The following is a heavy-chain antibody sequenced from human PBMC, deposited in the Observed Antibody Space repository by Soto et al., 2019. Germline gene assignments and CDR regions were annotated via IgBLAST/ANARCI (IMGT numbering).Heavy chain of an antibody. D-gene: IGHD5-18*01. V-gene: IGHV3-23*01. Sequence: EVQLLESGGGLVQPGGSLRLSCAASGFTFSSYAMSWVRQAPGKGLEWVSTINTSGGSTYYADSVRGRFTISRDNSKNTLYLQMNSLSAEDTAVYYCAKDGLGAYSYGSYYFDYWGQGTLVTVSS. CDR2: INTSGGST. J-gene: IGHJ4*02. CDR1: GFTFSSYA. CDR3: AKDGLGAYSYGSYYFDY.